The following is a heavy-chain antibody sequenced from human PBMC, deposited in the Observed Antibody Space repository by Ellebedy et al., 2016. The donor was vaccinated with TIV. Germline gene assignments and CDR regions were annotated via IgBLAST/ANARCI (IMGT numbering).Heavy chain of an antibody. Sequence: ASVKVSXXASGYTFSSYAIHWVRQAPGQSLEWMGWINAANGNTKISQKFQSRVSITRATSARTVYMELSIPTSGDTAVYYCARGRVYGSGSDLDYWGQGTLVTVSS. J-gene: IGHJ4*02. CDR1: GYTFSSYA. V-gene: IGHV1-3*01. D-gene: IGHD3-10*01. CDR2: INAANGNT. CDR3: ARGRVYGSGSDLDY.